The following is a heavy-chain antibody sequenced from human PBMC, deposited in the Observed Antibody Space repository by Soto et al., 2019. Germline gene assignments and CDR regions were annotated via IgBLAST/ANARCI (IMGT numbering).Heavy chain of an antibody. CDR3: AREWVLNGDDYYYGMDV. V-gene: IGHV3-74*01. J-gene: IGHJ6*02. D-gene: IGHD4-17*01. Sequence: GGSLRLSCAASGFTFSSYWMHWVRQAPGKGLVWVSRINSDGSSTSYADSVKGRFTISRDNAKNTLYLQMNSLRAEDTAVYYCAREWVLNGDDYYYGMDVWGQGTTVTVSS. CDR1: GFTFSSYW. CDR2: INSDGSST.